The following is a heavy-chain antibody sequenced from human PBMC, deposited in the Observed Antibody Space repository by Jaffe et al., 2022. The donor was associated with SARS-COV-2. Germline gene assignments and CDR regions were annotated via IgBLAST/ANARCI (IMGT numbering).Heavy chain of an antibody. Sequence: QVQLVQSGAEVKKPGASVRVSCKASGYTFTSYDINWVRQAPGQGLEWMGWMSPSSGNAGYAQKFQGRVTMTRITSISTAYMELSGLTSEDTAVYFCARSGCSGGNCYSWGDYFDPWGQGTLVTVSS. D-gene: IGHD2-15*01. CDR2: MSPSSGNA. CDR3: ARSGCSGGNCYSWGDYFDP. V-gene: IGHV1-8*01. CDR1: GYTFTSYD. J-gene: IGHJ5*02.